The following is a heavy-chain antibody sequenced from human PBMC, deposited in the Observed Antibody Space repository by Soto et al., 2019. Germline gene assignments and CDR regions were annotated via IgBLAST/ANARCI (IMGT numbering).Heavy chain of an antibody. D-gene: IGHD6-19*01. CDR1: GGTFSSYA. CDR2: IIPIFGTA. V-gene: IGHV1-69*13. Sequence: SVKVSCKASGGTFSSYAISWVRQAPGQGLEWMGGIIPIFGTANYAQKFQGRVTITADGSTSTAYMELSSLRSEDTAVYYCARDRPYSSGPRWGFDYWGQGTLVTVSS. J-gene: IGHJ4*02. CDR3: ARDRPYSSGPRWGFDY.